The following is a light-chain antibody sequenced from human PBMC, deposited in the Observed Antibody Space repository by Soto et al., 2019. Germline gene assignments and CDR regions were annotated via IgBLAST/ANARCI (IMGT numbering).Light chain of an antibody. CDR2: LAS. J-gene: IGKJ4*01. CDR3: LQGSDFPLT. CDR1: QDIDNY. Sequence: DIQMTQSPSSVSASVGDRFTFTCLASQDIDNYLAWYQQKPGKAPKLLIYLASSLQTGVPSRFSGSGSGTDFTLTISSLQPEDFATYFCLQGSDFPLTFGGGTKVDIK. V-gene: IGKV1D-12*01.